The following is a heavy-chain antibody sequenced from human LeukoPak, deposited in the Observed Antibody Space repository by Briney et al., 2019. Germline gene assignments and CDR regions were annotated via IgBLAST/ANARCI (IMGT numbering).Heavy chain of an antibody. J-gene: IGHJ5*02. CDR1: GGSISSNNW. D-gene: IGHD2-2*01. V-gene: IGHV4-4*02. CDR3: ASGGYCGTTTCYPNWFDP. CDR2: ISSSGST. Sequence: SETLSLTCVVSGGSISSNNWWIWVRQPPGKGLEWVGYISSSGSTNYNPSLKSRVTMSVDTSKNQFSLKLSSVTAADTAVYYCASGGYCGTTTCYPNWFDPWGQGTLVTVSS.